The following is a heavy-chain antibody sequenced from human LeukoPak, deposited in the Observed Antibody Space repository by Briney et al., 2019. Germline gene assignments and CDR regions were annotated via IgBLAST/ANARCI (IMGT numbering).Heavy chain of an antibody. V-gene: IGHV3-30*18. J-gene: IGHJ4*02. CDR2: ISYDGSNK. Sequence: GGSLRLSCAASGFTFGSYGMHWVRQAPGKGLEWVAVISYDGSNKYYADSVKGRFTISRDNSKNTLYLQMNSLRAEDTAVYYCAKDFLRFCSSTSCSAIDYWGQGTLVTVSS. CDR1: GFTFGSYG. CDR3: AKDFLRFCSSTSCSAIDY. D-gene: IGHD2-2*01.